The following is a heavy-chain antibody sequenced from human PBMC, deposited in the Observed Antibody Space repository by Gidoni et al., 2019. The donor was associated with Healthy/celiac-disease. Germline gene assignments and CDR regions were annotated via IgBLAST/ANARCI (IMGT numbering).Heavy chain of an antibody. CDR3: AVTVTRNYYYYGMDV. D-gene: IGHD4-17*01. CDR2: IIPIYGTA. CDR1: GGTFSSYA. J-gene: IGHJ6*02. Sequence: QVQLVQSGAEVKKPGSSVKVSCHASGGTFSSYAISWVRQAPGQGLEWMGGIIPIYGTANYAQKFQGRVTITADKSTSTAYMELSSLRSEDTAVYYCAVTVTRNYYYYGMDVWGQGTTVTVSS. V-gene: IGHV1-69*06.